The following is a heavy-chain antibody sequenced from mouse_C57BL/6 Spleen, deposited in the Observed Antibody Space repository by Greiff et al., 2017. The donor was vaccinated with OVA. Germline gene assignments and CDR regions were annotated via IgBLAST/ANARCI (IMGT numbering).Heavy chain of an antibody. J-gene: IGHJ1*03. CDR1: GYAFSSYW. CDR3: ARPDYYGSSSGYFDV. D-gene: IGHD1-1*01. CDR2: IYPGDGDT. Sequence: QVHVKQSGAELVKPGASVKISCKASGYAFSSYWMNWVKQRPGKGLEWIGQIYPGDGDTNYNGKFKGKATLTADKSSSTAYMQLSSLTSEDSAVYFCARPDYYGSSSGYFDVWGTGTTVTVSS. V-gene: IGHV1-80*01.